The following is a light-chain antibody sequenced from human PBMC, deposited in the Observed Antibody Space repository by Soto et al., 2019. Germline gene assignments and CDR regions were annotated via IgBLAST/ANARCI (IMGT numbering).Light chain of an antibody. Sequence: VLTQPPSVSGAPGQRVTISCTGSSSNIGAGNGVHWYQQLPGTAPKLLIYGTPNRPSGVPDRVSGSKSGTSVSLASTGLQAEDEADYYCQSYDSSLRGAVFGGGTKLTGL. CDR1: SSNIGAGNG. V-gene: IGLV1-40*01. CDR2: GTP. J-gene: IGLJ2*01. CDR3: QSYDSSLRGAV.